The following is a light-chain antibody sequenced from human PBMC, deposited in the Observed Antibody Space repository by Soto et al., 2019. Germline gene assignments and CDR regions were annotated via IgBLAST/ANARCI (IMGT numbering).Light chain of an antibody. V-gene: IGKV3-20*01. CDR3: QQYGSSPPIT. Sequence: EVVLTHSPGTLSLSPCERATLSSSASQSVTSNYLAWYQQKPGQAPRLLIYGASSRATGIPDRFSGSGSGTDFTLTISRLEPEDFAVYYCQQYGSSPPITFGQGTRLEIK. J-gene: IGKJ5*01. CDR2: GAS. CDR1: QSVTSNY.